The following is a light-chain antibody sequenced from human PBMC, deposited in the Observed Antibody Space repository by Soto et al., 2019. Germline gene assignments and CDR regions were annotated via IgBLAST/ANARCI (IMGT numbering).Light chain of an antibody. CDR2: DVS. V-gene: IGLV2-11*01. J-gene: IGLJ3*02. Sequence: QSALTQPRSVSGSPGQSVTISCTGTSSDLGGYNFVSWYQHHPGKAPKLMIYDVSKRPSGVPDRFSGSKSGNTASLTISGLQAEDEADYYCCSYAGSYTWVFGGGTQLTVL. CDR1: SSDLGGYNF. CDR3: CSYAGSYTWV.